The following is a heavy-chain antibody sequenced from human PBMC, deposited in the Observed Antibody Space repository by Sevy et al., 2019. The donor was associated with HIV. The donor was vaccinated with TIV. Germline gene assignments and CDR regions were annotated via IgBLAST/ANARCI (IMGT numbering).Heavy chain of an antibody. D-gene: IGHD3-10*01. J-gene: IGHJ4*02. CDR2: IYHSGST. Sequence: SQTLSLTCIVSGGSIRRSSYDWGWIRQPPGKGLEWIGSIYHSGSTYYNPSLKGRVTISVDTSKNQFSLIVNSVTAADTAVYYCARHGGLVDRASDYWGQGTLVTVSS. V-gene: IGHV4-39*01. CDR3: ARHGGLVDRASDY. CDR1: GGSIRRSSYD.